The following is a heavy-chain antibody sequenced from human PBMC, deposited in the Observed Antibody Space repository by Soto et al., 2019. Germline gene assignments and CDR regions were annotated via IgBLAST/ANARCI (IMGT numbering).Heavy chain of an antibody. J-gene: IGHJ4*01. CDR3: ARHLVGSTRGNFDY. CDR1: GYSFTSYW. V-gene: IGHV5-51*01. CDR2: MYPYDSDT. D-gene: IGHD2-2*01. Sequence: PGESLKISCKTSGYSFTSYWIGWVRQMPGKGMEWMGNMYPYDSDTRYSPSFQGQVTISADTSITTAYLQWIGLRASDTAMYFCARHLVGSTRGNFDYWGQGTLVTVSS.